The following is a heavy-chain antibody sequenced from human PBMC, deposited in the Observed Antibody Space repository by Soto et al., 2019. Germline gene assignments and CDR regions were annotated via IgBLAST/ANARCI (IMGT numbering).Heavy chain of an antibody. CDR3: ARGASP. V-gene: IGHV1-8*01. Sequence: QVQVVQSGAEVRRPGASVRVSGKASGYTFTYFDINWLRQAAGQGFEWLGFMSPSTGNTGYAQKLQGRITLTRDTSIDTAYMDLTGLTPDYSAVYYCARGASPWGQGTLVTVSS. CDR1: GYTFTYFD. J-gene: IGHJ5*02. CDR2: MSPSTGNT.